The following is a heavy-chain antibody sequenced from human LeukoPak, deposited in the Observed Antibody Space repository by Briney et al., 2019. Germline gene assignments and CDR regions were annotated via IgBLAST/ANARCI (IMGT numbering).Heavy chain of an antibody. CDR2: ISYDGSNK. J-gene: IGHJ5*02. CDR3: AKGVYGDSAPFDP. D-gene: IGHD4-17*01. V-gene: IGHV3-30*18. Sequence: GGSLRLSCAASGFTFSSYGMHWVRQAPGKGLEWVAVISYDGSNKYYADSVKGRFTISRDNSKNTLYLQVNSLRAEDTAVYYCAKGVYGDSAPFDPWGQGTLVTVSS. CDR1: GFTFSSYG.